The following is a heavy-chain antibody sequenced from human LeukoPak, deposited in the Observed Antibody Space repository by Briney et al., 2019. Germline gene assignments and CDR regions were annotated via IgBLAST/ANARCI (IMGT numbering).Heavy chain of an antibody. D-gene: IGHD1-26*01. V-gene: IGHV1-2*02. J-gene: IGHJ4*02. CDR2: INPNSGGT. CDR1: GYTFTGYY. Sequence: ASVKVSCKASGYTFTGYYMHWVRQAPGQGLEWMGWINPNSGGTNYAQKFQGRVTMTRDTSISTAYMELNRLRSDDTAVYYCARAHSGRYSPIDYWGQGTLVTVSS. CDR3: ARAHSGRYSPIDY.